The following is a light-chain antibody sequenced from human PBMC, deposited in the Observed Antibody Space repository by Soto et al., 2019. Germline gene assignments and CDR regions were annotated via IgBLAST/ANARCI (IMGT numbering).Light chain of an antibody. V-gene: IGLV2-14*01. CDR3: SSYTSSSTPYV. Sequence: QSVLTQPASVSGSPGQSITISCTGTSSDVGGYNYVSWYQQHPGKAPKLMIYDVSNRPSGVSNRFSGSKSGNTASLTISGLQAGDEADYYCSSYTSSSTPYVFGTGTKVNVL. CDR1: SSDVGGYNY. CDR2: DVS. J-gene: IGLJ1*01.